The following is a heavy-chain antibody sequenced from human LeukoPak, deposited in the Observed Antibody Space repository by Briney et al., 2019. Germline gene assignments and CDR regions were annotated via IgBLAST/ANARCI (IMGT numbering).Heavy chain of an antibody. CDR3: ARDLVEMATIFDY. CDR1: GYTFTGYY. Sequence: AASVKVSCKASGYTFTGYYMHWVRQALGQGLEWMGWINPNSGGTNYAQKFQGRVTMTRDTSISTAYMELSRLRSDDTAVYYCARDLVEMATIFDYWGQGTLVTVSS. V-gene: IGHV1-2*02. D-gene: IGHD5-24*01. CDR2: INPNSGGT. J-gene: IGHJ4*02.